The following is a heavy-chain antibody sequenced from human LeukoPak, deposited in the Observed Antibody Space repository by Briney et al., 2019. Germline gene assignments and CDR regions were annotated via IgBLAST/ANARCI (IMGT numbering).Heavy chain of an antibody. D-gene: IGHD1-7*01. Sequence: ASVKVSCKASGYTFTSYYMHWVRQAPGQGLEWMGRINPNSGGTNYAQKFQGRVTMTRDTSISTAYMELSRLRSDDTAVYYCARGDGGENWNYAYWGQGTLVTVSS. J-gene: IGHJ4*02. V-gene: IGHV1-2*06. CDR1: GYTFTSYY. CDR2: INPNSGGT. CDR3: ARGDGGENWNYAY.